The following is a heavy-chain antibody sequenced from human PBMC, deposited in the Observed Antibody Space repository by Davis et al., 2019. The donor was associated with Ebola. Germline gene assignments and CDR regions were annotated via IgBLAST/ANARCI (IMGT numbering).Heavy chain of an antibody. D-gene: IGHD3-10*01. CDR3: TRRRGDNGSGEFDY. V-gene: IGHV3-64*02. Sequence: GESLKISCAASGFTFRDYAMHWVRQAPGKGLEYVSVISSNGGSTYYADSVKGRFTISRDNAKSTLYLQMNSLTADDTAVYYCTRRRGDNGSGEFDYWGQGTLVTVSS. CDR1: GFTFRDYA. J-gene: IGHJ4*02. CDR2: ISSNGGST.